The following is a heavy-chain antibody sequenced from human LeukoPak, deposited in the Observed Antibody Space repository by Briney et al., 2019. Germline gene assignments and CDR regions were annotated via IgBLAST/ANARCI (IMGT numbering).Heavy chain of an antibody. CDR2: ISSSGSTI. J-gene: IGHJ4*02. CDR1: GFTFSDYY. D-gene: IGHD3-10*01. V-gene: IGHV3-11*01. Sequence: GGSLRLSCAASGFTFSDYYMSWIRQAQGKGLEWVSYISSSGSTIYYADSVKGRFTISRDNAKNSLYLQMNSLRAEDTAVYYCARGLGSGSYYPYFDYWGQGTLVTVSS. CDR3: ARGLGSGSYYPYFDY.